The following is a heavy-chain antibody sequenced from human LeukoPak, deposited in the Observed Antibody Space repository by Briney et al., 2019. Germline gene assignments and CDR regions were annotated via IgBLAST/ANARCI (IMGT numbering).Heavy chain of an antibody. V-gene: IGHV1-3*01. CDR2: INAGNGNT. CDR1: GDTFTSYA. D-gene: IGHD6-19*01. J-gene: IGHJ4*02. Sequence: ASVKVSCKASGDTFTSYAMHWVRQAPGQRLEWMGWINAGNGNTKYSQKFQGRVTITRDTSASTAYMELSSLRSEDTAVYYCARDRNARKYSSGWAGTFDYWGQGTLVTVSS. CDR3: ARDRNARKYSSGWAGTFDY.